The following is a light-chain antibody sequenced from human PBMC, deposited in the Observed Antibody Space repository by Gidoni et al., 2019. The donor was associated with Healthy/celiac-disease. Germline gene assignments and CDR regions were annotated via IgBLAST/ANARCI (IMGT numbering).Light chain of an antibody. CDR2: GNS. Sequence: QSVLTQPPSGSGARGQRDTISCTGSSSNIGAGYAVHWDQQLPGTAPKLLIFGNSNRPSGVPDRFSCSKSGTSASLAITGLQAEDEADYYCQSYDSSLSGWGPVFGGGTKLTVL. CDR1: SSNIGAGYA. CDR3: QSYDSSLSGWGPV. V-gene: IGLV1-40*01. J-gene: IGLJ2*01.